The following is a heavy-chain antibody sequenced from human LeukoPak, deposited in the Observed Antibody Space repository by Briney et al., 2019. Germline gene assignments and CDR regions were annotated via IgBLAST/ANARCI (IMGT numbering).Heavy chain of an antibody. J-gene: IGHJ4*02. CDR3: ARRVGALSTDY. V-gene: IGHV4-34*01. D-gene: IGHD1-26*01. CDR1: GETFSGHY. Sequence: PSETLSLTCAVYGETFSGHYWSWIRQPPEEGLKWIGEISDSGITSHNPSLKSRVTISIDPSKNQFSLKLNPVTAADTAVYYCARRVGALSTDYWGQGSLVSVSS. CDR2: ISDSGIT.